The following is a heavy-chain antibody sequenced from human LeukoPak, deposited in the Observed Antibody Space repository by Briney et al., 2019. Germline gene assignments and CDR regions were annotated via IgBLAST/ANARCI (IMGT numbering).Heavy chain of an antibody. Sequence: GGSLRLSRAASGFTFSSYEMNWVRQAPGKGLEWVSYISSSGSTIYYADSVKGRFTISRDNAKNSLYLQMNSLRAEDTAVYYCARDPRGKTKPFDYWGQGTLVTVSS. D-gene: IGHD3-10*01. CDR1: GFTFSSYE. J-gene: IGHJ4*02. CDR3: ARDPRGKTKPFDY. CDR2: ISSSGSTI. V-gene: IGHV3-48*03.